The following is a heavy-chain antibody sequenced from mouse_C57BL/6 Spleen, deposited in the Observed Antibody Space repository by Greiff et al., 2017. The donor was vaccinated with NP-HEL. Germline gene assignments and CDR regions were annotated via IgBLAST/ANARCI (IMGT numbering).Heavy chain of an antibody. Sequence: QVQLQQSGAELVKPGASVKISCKASGYAFSSYWMNWVKQRPGKGLEWIGQIYPGDGDTNYNGKFKGKATLTADKSSSTAYMQLSSLTSEDSAVYFCARCGSSYDRYFDVWGTGTTVTVSS. J-gene: IGHJ1*03. CDR2: IYPGDGDT. V-gene: IGHV1-80*01. CDR1: GYAFSSYW. D-gene: IGHD1-1*01. CDR3: ARCGSSYDRYFDV.